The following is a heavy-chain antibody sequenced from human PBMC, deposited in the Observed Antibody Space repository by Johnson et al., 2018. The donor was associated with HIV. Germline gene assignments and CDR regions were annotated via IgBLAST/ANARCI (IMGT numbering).Heavy chain of an antibody. CDR2: IWYDGSNK. V-gene: IGHV3-33*01. CDR3: ARYGYRPEAAFDI. Sequence: QVHLVESGGGVVQPGRPLRLSCAASGFTFSSYGIHWVRQAPGKGLEWVAVIWYDGSNKYYANSVKGRFTVSRDNAKNSLYLQMNSLRAEDTAVYYCARYGYRPEAAFDIWGQGTMVTVSS. CDR1: GFTFSSYG. J-gene: IGHJ3*02. D-gene: IGHD5-24*01.